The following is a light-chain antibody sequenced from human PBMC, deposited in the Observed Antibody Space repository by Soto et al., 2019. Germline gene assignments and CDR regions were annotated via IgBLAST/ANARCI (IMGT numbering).Light chain of an antibody. CDR3: QQYGSSFT. CDR1: QSVSSNY. V-gene: IGKV3-20*01. CDR2: GAS. J-gene: IGKJ3*01. Sequence: EIVLTQSPGALSLSPGERATLSSRASQSVSSNYLAWYQQKPGQAPRLLIYGASSRATGIPDRFSGSGSGTDFTLTISRLEPEDFAVYYCQQYGSSFTFGPGTKVDIK.